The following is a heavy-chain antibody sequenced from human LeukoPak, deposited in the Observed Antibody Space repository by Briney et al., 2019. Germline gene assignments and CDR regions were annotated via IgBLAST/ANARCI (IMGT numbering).Heavy chain of an antibody. Sequence: SETLSLTCTVSGGSISSYYWSWIRQPPGKGLEWIGYIYDSGSTNYNPSLKSRVTMSVDTSKNQFSLKLSSVTAADTAVFYCASLTTADAFDTWGQGTMVTVSS. V-gene: IGHV4-59*01. CDR3: ASLTTADAFDT. J-gene: IGHJ3*02. CDR1: GGSISSYY. D-gene: IGHD3-22*01. CDR2: IYDSGST.